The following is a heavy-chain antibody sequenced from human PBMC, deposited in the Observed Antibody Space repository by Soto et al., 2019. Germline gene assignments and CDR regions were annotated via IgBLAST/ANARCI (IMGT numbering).Heavy chain of an antibody. CDR3: TARGDYDYVNYYGMDV. J-gene: IGHJ6*02. CDR1: GFTFSGSA. D-gene: IGHD3-16*01. Sequence: PRLSCAASGFTFSGSAMHWVRQASGKGLEWVGRIRSKANSYATAYAASVKGRFTISRDDSKNTAYLQMNSLKTEDTAVYYCTARGDYDYVNYYGMDVWGQGTTVTVS. V-gene: IGHV3-73*01. CDR2: IRSKANSYAT.